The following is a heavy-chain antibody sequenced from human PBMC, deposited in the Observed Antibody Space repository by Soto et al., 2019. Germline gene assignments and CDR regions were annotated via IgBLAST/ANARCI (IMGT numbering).Heavy chain of an antibody. CDR1: GDRFTGYS. CDR3: ASEGLAATDAFDI. V-gene: IGHV1-3*01. D-gene: IGHD6-19*01. Sequence: ASVKVSCKASGDRFTGYSMHWVRQAPGQRLEWMGWINAGNGNTKYSQKFQGRVTITRDTSASTAYMELSSLRSEDTAVYYCASEGLAATDAFDIWGQGTMVTVSS. J-gene: IGHJ3*02. CDR2: INAGNGNT.